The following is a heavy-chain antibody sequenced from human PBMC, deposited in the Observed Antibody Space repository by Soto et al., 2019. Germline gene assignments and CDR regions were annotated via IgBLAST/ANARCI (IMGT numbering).Heavy chain of an antibody. CDR2: ISSTTNYI. CDR3: ARESEDLTSTFDY. Sequence: GGSLRLSCAASGFTFTRYSMNWVRQAPGKGLEWVSSISSTTNYIYYGDSMKGRFTISRDNAKNSLYLEMNSLRAEDTAVYYCARESEDLTSTFDYWGQGALVTAPQ. J-gene: IGHJ4*02. V-gene: IGHV3-21*06. CDR1: GFTFTRYS.